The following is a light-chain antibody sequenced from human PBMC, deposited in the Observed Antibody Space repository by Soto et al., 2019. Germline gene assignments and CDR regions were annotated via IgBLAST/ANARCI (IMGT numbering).Light chain of an antibody. CDR2: GVN. J-gene: IGLJ1*01. CDR3: NSYSGSRLYV. Sequence: QSVLAQPASLSGSPGQSITISCTGTSSDVARYDSVSWYQQHPGKAPKLIIYGVNYRPSGVSDRFYGSKSGNTASLPISRLQAEDEADYYCNSYSGSRLYVFGIGNQITVL. V-gene: IGLV2-14*01. CDR1: SSDVARYDS.